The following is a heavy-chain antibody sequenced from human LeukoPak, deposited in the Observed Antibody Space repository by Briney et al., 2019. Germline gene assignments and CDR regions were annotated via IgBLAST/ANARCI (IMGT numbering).Heavy chain of an antibody. J-gene: IGHJ4*02. CDR2: IYPGDSDT. Sequence: GESLKISCKGSGYSFDSQWIGWVRQMPGKGLDWMGIIYPGDSDTKYSTSLEGQFNMSADKSISTAYLQWRSLKASDTAIYYCARHDGSGPFDYWGQGTLVTVSS. CDR3: ARHDGSGPFDY. V-gene: IGHV5-51*01. D-gene: IGHD1-1*01. CDR1: GYSFDSQW.